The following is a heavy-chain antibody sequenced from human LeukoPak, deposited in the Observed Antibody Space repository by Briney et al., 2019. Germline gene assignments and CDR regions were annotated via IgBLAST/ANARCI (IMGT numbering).Heavy chain of an antibody. J-gene: IGHJ2*01. CDR3: TRDPSSQWYLDL. V-gene: IGHV3-20*04. CDR1: GFMFDDYG. Sequence: GGSLRFSCAASGFMFDDYGMSWVRQAPGKGLEWVSGINWNGGRTGYADSVKGRFTISRDNAKNCLYLQMNSLRAEDTAVYYCTRDPSSQWYLDLWGRGTLVTVSS. CDR2: INWNGGRT.